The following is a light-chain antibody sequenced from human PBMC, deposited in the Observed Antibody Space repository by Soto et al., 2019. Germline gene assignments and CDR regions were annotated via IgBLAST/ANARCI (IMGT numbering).Light chain of an antibody. Sequence: EFVLTQSPGTLSLSPVEIATLYFSASQTVRNNYLAWYQQKPGQAPRLLIYDASSRATGIPDRFSGGGSGTDFTLTISRLEPEDFAVYYCQQYSTSPLTCGGGTKVDIK. CDR3: QQYSTSPLT. CDR1: QTVRNNY. CDR2: DAS. J-gene: IGKJ4*01. V-gene: IGKV3-20*01.